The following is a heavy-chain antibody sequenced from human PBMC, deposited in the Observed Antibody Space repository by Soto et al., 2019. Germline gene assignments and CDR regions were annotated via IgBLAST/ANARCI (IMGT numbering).Heavy chain of an antibody. V-gene: IGHV4-34*01. CDR1: GVSFSGHY. J-gene: IGHJ4*02. Sequence: TSETLSLTCAVYGVSFSGHYWSWIRQPPGKGLEWIGEINHSGSTNYNPSLKSRVTISVDTSKNQFSLKLSSVTAADTAVYYCAREIAVAGSEYFDYWGQGTLVTVSS. CDR3: AREIAVAGSEYFDY. CDR2: INHSGST. D-gene: IGHD6-19*01.